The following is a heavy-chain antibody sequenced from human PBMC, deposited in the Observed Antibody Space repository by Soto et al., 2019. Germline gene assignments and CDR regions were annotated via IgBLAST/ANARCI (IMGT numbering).Heavy chain of an antibody. Sequence: TLSRACAVYGASFRGYYWSWLLPPTGKGLEWIGEINHSGSTNYNPSLKSRVTISVDTSKNQFSLKLSSVTAADTAVYYCASGPRERCILRRKHLCFWSQG. CDR2: INHSGST. J-gene: IGHJ1*01. CDR3: ASGPRERCILRRKHLCF. D-gene: IGHD2-21*01. CDR1: GASFRGYY. V-gene: IGHV4-34*01.